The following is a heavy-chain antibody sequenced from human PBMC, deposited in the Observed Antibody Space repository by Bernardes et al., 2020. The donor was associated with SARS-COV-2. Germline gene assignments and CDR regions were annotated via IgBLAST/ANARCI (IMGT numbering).Heavy chain of an antibody. CDR3: ARDFDFWSGYSWGALDI. CDR2: VYHTGST. Sequence: TLSLTCTVSGGSISGHYWSWIRQPPGKGLEWIGYVYHTGSTNYNPSLKSRVTISVDTSKNQVSLRLTSVTAADTAVYYCARDFDFWSGYSWGALDIWGQGTMVTVSS. D-gene: IGHD3-3*01. CDR1: GGSISGHY. V-gene: IGHV4-59*11. J-gene: IGHJ3*02.